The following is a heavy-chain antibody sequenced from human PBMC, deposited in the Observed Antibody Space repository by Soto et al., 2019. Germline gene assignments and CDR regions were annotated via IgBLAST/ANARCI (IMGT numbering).Heavy chain of an antibody. Sequence: SLRFSCATSGFTFTAHCMSRVPPAPGXGLDWVGFIRSSRYGATTEYAASVKGRFFISSDDSKSIGSLQMQDLETEDTVVYYFTRAPLVSIARSFYSVDASGQGPMVSVFS. J-gene: IGHJ5*01. CDR3: TRAPLVSIARSFYSVDA. V-gene: IGHV3-49*04. CDR1: GFTFTAHC. CDR2: IRSSRYGATT. D-gene: IGHD2-15*01.